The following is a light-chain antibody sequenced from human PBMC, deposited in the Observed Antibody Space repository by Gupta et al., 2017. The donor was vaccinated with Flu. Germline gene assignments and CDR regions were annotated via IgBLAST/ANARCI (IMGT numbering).Light chain of an antibody. CDR2: LNSDGSY. J-gene: IGLJ2*01. Sequence: QLVLHPSHSASSSLGASVKLTCTLSSGHTTYAIAWHQRQPEKGPRYLMYLNSDGSYKKADGTPDRFSGSSSGAELTLTISSRQAEDEAEYYWQTWGTGTLIFGGGTKVTVL. CDR3: QTWGTGTLI. CDR1: SGHTTYA. V-gene: IGLV4-69*01.